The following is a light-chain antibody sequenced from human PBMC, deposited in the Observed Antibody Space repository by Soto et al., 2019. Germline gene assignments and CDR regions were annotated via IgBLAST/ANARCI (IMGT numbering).Light chain of an antibody. CDR3: QQYGSSGT. Sequence: EIVLTQSPATLSLSPGERATLSCRASQSVSSYLAWYQQKPGQSPRLLIYDASTRAPGIPARFSGSGTGTDFTLTISSLEPEDSAVYYCQQYGSSGTFGQGTKVDIK. CDR1: QSVSSY. CDR2: DAS. V-gene: IGKV3-11*01. J-gene: IGKJ1*01.